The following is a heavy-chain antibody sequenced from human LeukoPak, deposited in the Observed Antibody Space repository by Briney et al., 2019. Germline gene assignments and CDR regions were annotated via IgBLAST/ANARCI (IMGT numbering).Heavy chain of an antibody. Sequence: ASVKVSCKASGYTFTSYDINWVRQATGQGLEWTGWMNPNSGNTGYAQKFQGRVTITRNTSISTAYMELSSLRSEDTAVYCCAMNYGSGSYGFDYWGQGTLVTVSS. V-gene: IGHV1-8*03. CDR2: MNPNSGNT. J-gene: IGHJ4*02. CDR3: AMNYGSGSYGFDY. CDR1: GYTFTSYD. D-gene: IGHD3-10*01.